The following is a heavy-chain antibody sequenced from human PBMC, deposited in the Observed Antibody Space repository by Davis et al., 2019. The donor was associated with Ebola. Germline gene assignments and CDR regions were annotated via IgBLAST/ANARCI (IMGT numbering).Heavy chain of an antibody. CDR3: ARLRRTAIVVVPAASGWYGMDV. Sequence: GSLTLSCTVAGGSISDYYWSWISQPPGKGLGWNGEINHRGSTNYNPSFKSRVTISVDTSKNQFSLKLSSVTAADTAVYYCARLRRTAIVVVPAASGWYGMDVWGQGTTVTVSS. J-gene: IGHJ6*02. D-gene: IGHD2-2*01. CDR2: INHRGST. CDR1: GGSISDYY. V-gene: IGHV4-34*01.